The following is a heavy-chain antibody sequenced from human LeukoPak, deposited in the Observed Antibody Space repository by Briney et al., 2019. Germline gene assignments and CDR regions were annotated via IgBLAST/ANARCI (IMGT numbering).Heavy chain of an antibody. J-gene: IGHJ5*02. Sequence: SVKVSCKASGGTFISYAISWVRQAPGQGLEWMGGIIPIFGTANYAQKFQGRVTITADESTSTAYMELSSLRSEDTAVYYCARARTGFGVVIVWFDPWGQGTLVTVSS. D-gene: IGHD3-3*01. V-gene: IGHV1-69*13. CDR2: IIPIFGTA. CDR3: ARARTGFGVVIVWFDP. CDR1: GGTFISYA.